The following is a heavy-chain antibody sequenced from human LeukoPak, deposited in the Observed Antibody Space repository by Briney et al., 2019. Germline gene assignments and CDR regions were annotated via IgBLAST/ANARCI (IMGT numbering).Heavy chain of an antibody. CDR1: GYTFISYG. Sequence: ASVKVSCKASGYTFISYGISWVRQAPGQGLKWMGWISAYNGNTNYAQKVQGRVAMTTDTSTSTAYMEMRSLRSDDTAVYYCAREGYSGYGGYYYYGMDVWGKGTTVTVSA. CDR3: AREGYSGYGGYYYYGMDV. J-gene: IGHJ6*04. V-gene: IGHV1-18*04. D-gene: IGHD5-12*01. CDR2: ISAYNGNT.